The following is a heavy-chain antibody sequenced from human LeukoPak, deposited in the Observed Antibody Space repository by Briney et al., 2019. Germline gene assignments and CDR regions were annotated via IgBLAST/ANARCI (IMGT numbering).Heavy chain of an antibody. CDR3: AKPHYYYDSSGYGY. CDR1: GYTFTGYY. D-gene: IGHD3-22*01. V-gene: IGHV1-2*02. J-gene: IGHJ4*02. CDR2: INPNSGGT. Sequence: GASVKVSCKASGYTFTGYYKHWVRQAPGQGLEWMGWINPNSGGTNYAQKFQGRVTMTRDTSISTAYMELSRLRSDDTAVYYGAKPHYYYDSSGYGYWGQGTLVTVSS.